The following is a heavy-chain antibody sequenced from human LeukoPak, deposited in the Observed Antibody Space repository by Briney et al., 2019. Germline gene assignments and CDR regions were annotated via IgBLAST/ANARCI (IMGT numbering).Heavy chain of an antibody. Sequence: GASVKVSCKASGFTFSGYYMHWVRQAPGQGLEWMGWINPNSGGTNYAQKFQGRVTMTRDTSISTAYMELSRLRSDDTAVYYCASGRIQLWFSAFPFDYWGQGTLVTVSS. D-gene: IGHD5-18*01. CDR3: ASGRIQLWFSAFPFDY. J-gene: IGHJ4*02. V-gene: IGHV1-2*02. CDR1: GFTFSGYY. CDR2: INPNSGGT.